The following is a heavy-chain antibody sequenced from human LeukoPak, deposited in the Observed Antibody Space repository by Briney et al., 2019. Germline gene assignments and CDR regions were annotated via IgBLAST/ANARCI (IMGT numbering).Heavy chain of an antibody. CDR1: GGTFSSYA. Sequence: SVKVSCKASGGTFSSYAISWVRQAPGQGLEWMGRIIPILGIANYAQKFQGRVTITADKSTSTAYMELSSLRSEDTAVYYCARDSRCSGGSSRWFDPWGQGTLVTVSS. D-gene: IGHD2-15*01. J-gene: IGHJ5*02. V-gene: IGHV1-69*04. CDR2: IIPILGIA. CDR3: ARDSRCSGGSSRWFDP.